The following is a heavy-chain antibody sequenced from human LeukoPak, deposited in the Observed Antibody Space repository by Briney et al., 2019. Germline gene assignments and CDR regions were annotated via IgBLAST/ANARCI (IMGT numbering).Heavy chain of an antibody. Sequence: GSLRLSCAASGFTFSTYVMHWVRQAPGKGLQWVAVILYVGSNKYYADSVKGRFIISRDNSKNTLYLQMNSLTAEDTAAYYCARVVAGSVYNYGMDVWGQGTTVTVSS. CDR2: ILYVGSNK. CDR1: GFTFSTYV. V-gene: IGHV3-30*01. D-gene: IGHD6-19*01. CDR3: ARVVAGSVYNYGMDV. J-gene: IGHJ6*02.